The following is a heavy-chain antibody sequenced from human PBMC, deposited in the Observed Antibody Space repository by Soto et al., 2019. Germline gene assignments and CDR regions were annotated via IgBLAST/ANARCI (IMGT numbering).Heavy chain of an antibody. CDR1: GGSINNYY. D-gene: IGHD6-19*01. J-gene: IGHJ6*02. V-gene: IGHV4-59*01. CDR3: TRHDAVAVIRHGMDV. Sequence: SETLSLACTVSGGSINNYYWSWIRQAPGKGLEWIGYIFYLGNTIYNPSLKSRVTMLVDTSKNQFSLKLSSVTAADTAVYYCTRHDAVAVIRHGMDVWGQGTTVTVSS. CDR2: IFYLGNT.